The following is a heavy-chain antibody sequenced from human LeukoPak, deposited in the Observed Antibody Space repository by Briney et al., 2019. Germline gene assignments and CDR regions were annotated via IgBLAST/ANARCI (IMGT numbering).Heavy chain of an antibody. CDR3: AKGLDGGGYRYYFDY. CDR2: ISGSGAST. J-gene: IGHJ4*02. Sequence: GGSLRLSCAASGFSFSNYWMSWVRQAPGKGLEWVSGISGSGASTYYADSVKGRFTISRDNSKNTLYVQMNSLRAEDTAAYYCAKGLDGGGYRYYFDYWGQGTLVTVSS. CDR1: GFSFSNYW. V-gene: IGHV3-23*01. D-gene: IGHD3-22*01.